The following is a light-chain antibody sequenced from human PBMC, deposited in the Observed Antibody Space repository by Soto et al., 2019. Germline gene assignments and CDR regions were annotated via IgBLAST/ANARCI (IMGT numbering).Light chain of an antibody. CDR3: QQYDNWPIT. CDR2: GAS. CDR1: QSVRSSH. J-gene: IGKJ5*01. V-gene: IGKV3-20*01. Sequence: EIVLSQSPGTLSLSPGERATLSCRTSQSVRSSHLAWYQQKPGQAPRLLIYGASSRATGIPDRFSGSGSGTEFTLIISSLQSEDSAVYYCQQYDNWPITFGQGTRLEIK.